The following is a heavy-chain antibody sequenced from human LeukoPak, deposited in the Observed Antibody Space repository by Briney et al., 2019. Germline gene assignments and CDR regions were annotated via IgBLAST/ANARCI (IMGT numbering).Heavy chain of an antibody. CDR3: ARHRYDILTGYSPRFDY. Sequence: SETLSLTCTVSGGSISSSSYYWGWIRQPPGKGLEWVGSIYYSGSTYYNPSLKSRVTISVDTSKNQFSLKLSSVTAADTAVYYCARHRYDILTGYSPRFDYWGQGTLVTVSS. D-gene: IGHD3-9*01. CDR2: IYYSGST. J-gene: IGHJ4*02. CDR1: GGSISSSSYY. V-gene: IGHV4-39*01.